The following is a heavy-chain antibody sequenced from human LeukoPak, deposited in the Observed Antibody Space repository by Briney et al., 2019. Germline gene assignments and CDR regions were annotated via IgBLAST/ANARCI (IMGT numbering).Heavy chain of an antibody. D-gene: IGHD3-22*01. CDR1: GGTFSSYA. V-gene: IGHV1-69*13. Sequence: SVKVSCKASGGTFSSYAFSWVRQAPGQGLEWMGGIIPTVGTTNYAQMFQGRVTITADESTSTAYMELSSLRSEDTAVYYCARGGYYYDSSGYSHLPDYWGQGPLVTVSA. J-gene: IGHJ4*02. CDR2: IIPTVGTT. CDR3: ARGGYYYDSSGYSHLPDY.